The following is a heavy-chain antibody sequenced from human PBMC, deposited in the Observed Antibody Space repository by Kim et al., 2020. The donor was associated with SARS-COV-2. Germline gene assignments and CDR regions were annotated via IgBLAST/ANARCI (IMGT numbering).Heavy chain of an antibody. CDR3: ARGNYDYVWGSYPYYFDY. D-gene: IGHD3-16*01. Sequence: ASVKVSCKASGYTFTSYDINWVRQATGQGLEWMGWMNPNSGNTGYAQKFQGRVTMTRNTSISTAYMELSSLRSEDTAVYYCARGNYDYVWGSYPYYFDYWGQGTLVTVSS. CDR2: MNPNSGNT. J-gene: IGHJ4*02. V-gene: IGHV1-8*01. CDR1: GYTFTSYD.